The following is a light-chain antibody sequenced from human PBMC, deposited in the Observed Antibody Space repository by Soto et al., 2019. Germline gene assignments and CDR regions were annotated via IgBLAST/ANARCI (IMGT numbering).Light chain of an antibody. Sequence: EVVLTQSPATLSLSPGERATLSCRASQSIRSYLAWYQQKPGQPPRLLIYDASNRAPGIPARFSGSGSGTDFTLTISSLEPEDSAFYYWQQRSNWVTFGQGTRLEIK. CDR2: DAS. CDR1: QSIRSY. J-gene: IGKJ5*01. CDR3: QQRSNWVT. V-gene: IGKV3-11*01.